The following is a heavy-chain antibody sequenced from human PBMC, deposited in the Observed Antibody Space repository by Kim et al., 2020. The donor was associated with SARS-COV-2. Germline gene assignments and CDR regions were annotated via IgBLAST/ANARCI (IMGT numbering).Heavy chain of an antibody. CDR2: IYSGGST. Sequence: GGSLRLSCAASGFTVSSNYMSWVRQAPGKGLEWVSVIYSGGSTYYADYVKGRFTISRDNSKNTLYLQMNSLRAEDTAVYYCARVTVDTDGMDVWGQGTTVTVSS. V-gene: IGHV3-66*02. J-gene: IGHJ6*02. D-gene: IGHD5-18*01. CDR3: ARVTVDTDGMDV. CDR1: GFTVSSNY.